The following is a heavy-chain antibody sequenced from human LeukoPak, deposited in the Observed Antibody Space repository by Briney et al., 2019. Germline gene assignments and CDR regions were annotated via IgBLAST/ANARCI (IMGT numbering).Heavy chain of an antibody. CDR1: GFTFSSYW. CDR2: IKQDGSEK. D-gene: IGHD3-10*01. Sequence: PGGSLRLSCAASGFTFSSYWMSWVRQAPGKGLEWVANIKQDGSEKYYVDSVKGRFTISRDNAKNSLYLQMNSLRAEDTALYYCHAYYGSGSYFNFDYWGQGTLVTVSS. V-gene: IGHV3-7*03. CDR3: HAYYGSGSYFNFDY. J-gene: IGHJ4*02.